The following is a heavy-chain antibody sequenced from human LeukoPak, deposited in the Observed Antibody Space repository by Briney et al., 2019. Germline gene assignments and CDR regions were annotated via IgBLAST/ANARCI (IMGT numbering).Heavy chain of an antibody. CDR2: ISSSSSYI. J-gene: IGHJ4*02. CDR3: ARDGLGRTTVTTFLDY. D-gene: IGHD4-17*01. CDR1: GFTFSSYS. Sequence: GGSLRLSCAASGFTFSSYSMNWVRQAPGKGLEWVSSISSSSSYIYYADSVKGRFTISRDNAKNSLYLQMNSLGAEDTAVYYCARDGLGRTTVTTFLDYWGQGTLVTVSS. V-gene: IGHV3-21*01.